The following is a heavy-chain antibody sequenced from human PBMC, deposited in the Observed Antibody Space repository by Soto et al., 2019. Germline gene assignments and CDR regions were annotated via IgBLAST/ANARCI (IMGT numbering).Heavy chain of an antibody. CDR3: AKDSGYSYGYAASDYYCYGMDV. Sequence: PGGSLRLSCAASGFTFSSYAMSWVRQAPGKGLEWVSAISGSGGSTYYADSVKGRFTISRDNSKNTLYLQMNSLRAEDTAVYYCAKDSGYSYGYAASDYYCYGMDVWGQGTTVTVSS. CDR2: ISGSGGST. CDR1: GFTFSSYA. J-gene: IGHJ6*02. D-gene: IGHD5-18*01. V-gene: IGHV3-23*01.